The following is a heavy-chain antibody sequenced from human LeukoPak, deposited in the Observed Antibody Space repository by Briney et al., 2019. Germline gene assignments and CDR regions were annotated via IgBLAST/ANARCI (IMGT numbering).Heavy chain of an antibody. Sequence: GGSLRLSCAVSGFTVSNNYMIYSGSRTYYADSAKGRFTISRDIFKNTVYLQMNSLRAEDTAVYYCAREGATTAFDYWGQGTLVTVSS. CDR2: YSGSRT. V-gene: IGHV3-53*01. D-gene: IGHD1-26*01. CDR3: AREGATTAFDY. J-gene: IGHJ4*01. CDR1: GFTVSNNY.